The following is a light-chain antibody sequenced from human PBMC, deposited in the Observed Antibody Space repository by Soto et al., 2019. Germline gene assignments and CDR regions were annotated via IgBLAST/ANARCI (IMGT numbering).Light chain of an antibody. Sequence: DIQMTQSPSTLSASGGDRVAISCRASQSVSGWLAWYQQKPGKVPKLLIYQASTLEDGVPSRFSGSGSGTEFTLTISSLQPDDSATYYCQHYNDYSYTFGPGTNLEI. CDR2: QAS. CDR3: QHYNDYSYT. CDR1: QSVSGW. V-gene: IGKV1-5*03. J-gene: IGKJ2*01.